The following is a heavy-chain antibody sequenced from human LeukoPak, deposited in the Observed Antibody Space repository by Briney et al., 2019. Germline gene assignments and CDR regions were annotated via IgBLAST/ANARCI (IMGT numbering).Heavy chain of an antibody. D-gene: IGHD3-10*01. Sequence: EASVKVSCKASGYTFTSYGISWVRQAPGQGLEWMGWISAYNGNTNYAQKLQGRVTMTTDTSTSTAYMEPRSLRSDDTAVYYCARWFGELWDYYYGMDVWGQGTTVTVSS. V-gene: IGHV1-18*01. CDR3: ARWFGELWDYYYGMDV. CDR1: GYTFTSYG. J-gene: IGHJ6*02. CDR2: ISAYNGNT.